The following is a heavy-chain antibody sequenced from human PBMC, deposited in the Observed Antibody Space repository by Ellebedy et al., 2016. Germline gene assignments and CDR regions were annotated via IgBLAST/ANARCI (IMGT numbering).Heavy chain of an antibody. J-gene: IGHJ5*02. CDR1: GSSISNQY. CDR2: INPSGGSI. D-gene: IGHD2-2*01. CDR3: AIVTSSFWFDP. Sequence: ASVKVSCXASGSSISNQYMVWIRQAPGQGLEWMGIINPSGGSITYAQKFQGRVAVTRDTSTSTVYMELNGLKSEDTAVYYCAIVTSSFWFDPWGQGTRVIVSS. V-gene: IGHV1-46*01.